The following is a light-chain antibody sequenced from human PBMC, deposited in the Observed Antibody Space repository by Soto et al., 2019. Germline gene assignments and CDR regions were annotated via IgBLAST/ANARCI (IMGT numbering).Light chain of an antibody. CDR3: QLYGSSPPRYT. CDR1: ERINTY. J-gene: IGKJ2*01. V-gene: IGKV1-12*01. CDR2: AAS. Sequence: DIQMTQSPSSVSASVGDRVTITCRASERINTYLAWYQQQPGKAPKLLIYAASSLQIGVPSRFSGSGSGTEFTLTISNLQPEDFAVYFCQLYGSSPPRYTVGPGPKVDIK.